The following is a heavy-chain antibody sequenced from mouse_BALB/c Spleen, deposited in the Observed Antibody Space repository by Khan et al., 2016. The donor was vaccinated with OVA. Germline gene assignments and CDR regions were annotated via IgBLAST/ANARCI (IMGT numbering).Heavy chain of an antibody. D-gene: IGHD1-2*01. J-gene: IGHJ3*01. CDR1: GYTFTDYY. Sequence: VQLQESGAELARPGASVKLSCKASGYTFTDYYINWVKQRTGQGLEWIGEINPGSGDIYYNEKFKGKATLTADKSSSTAYMQLISLTSEDSAVYFCARRNYFGYTVAYWGQGTLVTVSA. CDR2: INPGSGDI. V-gene: IGHV1-77*01. CDR3: ARRNYFGYTVAY.